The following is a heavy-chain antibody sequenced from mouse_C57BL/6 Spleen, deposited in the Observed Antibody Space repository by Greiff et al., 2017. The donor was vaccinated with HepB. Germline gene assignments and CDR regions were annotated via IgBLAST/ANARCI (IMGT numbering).Heavy chain of an antibody. CDR2: IYPRSGNT. J-gene: IGHJ4*01. Sequence: VKLVESGAELARPGASVKLSCKASGYTFTSYGISWVKQRTGQGLEWIGEIYPRSGNTYYNEKFKGKATLTADKSSSTAYMELRSLTSEDSAVYFCARSNDGYLYYAMDYWGQGTSVTVSS. CDR1: GYTFTSYG. CDR3: ARSNDGYLYYAMDY. V-gene: IGHV1-81*01. D-gene: IGHD2-3*01.